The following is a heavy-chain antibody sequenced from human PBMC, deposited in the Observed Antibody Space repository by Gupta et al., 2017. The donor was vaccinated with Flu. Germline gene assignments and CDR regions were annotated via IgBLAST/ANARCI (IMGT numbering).Heavy chain of an antibody. D-gene: IGHD2-2*02. CDR1: GGSISSSSYY. CDR2: IYYSGST. J-gene: IGHJ4*02. Sequence: QLQLQESGPGLVKPSETLSLTCTVPGGSISSSSYYWGWIRQPPGKGLEWIGSIYYSGSTYYNPSLKSRVTISVDTSKNLFSLKLSSVTAADTAVYYCAIGARHDGIVVVPAAIVFDYWGQGTLVTVSS. V-gene: IGHV4-39*01. CDR3: AIGARHDGIVVVPAAIVFDY.